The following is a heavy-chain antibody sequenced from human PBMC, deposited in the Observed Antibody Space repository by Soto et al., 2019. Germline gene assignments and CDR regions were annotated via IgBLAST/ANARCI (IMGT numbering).Heavy chain of an antibody. Sequence: ASVKVSCKASGYTFTGYYMHWVRQAPGQGLEWMGWINPNSGGTNYAQKFQGWVTMTRDTSISAAYMELSRLRSDDTAVYYCARDGGYSYGTYYYYYGMDVWGQGTTVTVSS. CDR2: INPNSGGT. CDR1: GYTFTGYY. V-gene: IGHV1-2*04. J-gene: IGHJ6*02. CDR3: ARDGGYSYGTYYYYYGMDV. D-gene: IGHD5-18*01.